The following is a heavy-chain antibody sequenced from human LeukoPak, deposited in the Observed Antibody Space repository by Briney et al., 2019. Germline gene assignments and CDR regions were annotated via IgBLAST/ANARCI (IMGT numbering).Heavy chain of an antibody. Sequence: PGGSLRLSCAASGFTFSNYWIHWVRQAPGEGLVWVSRISTDGSSTNYADSVKGRFTISRDNAKNTVFLQMSTLRAEDTAVYYCARDPGYSNYIADCWGQGTLVTVSS. CDR3: ARDPGYSNYIADC. CDR2: ISTDGSST. J-gene: IGHJ4*02. V-gene: IGHV3-74*01. CDR1: GFTFSNYW. D-gene: IGHD4-11*01.